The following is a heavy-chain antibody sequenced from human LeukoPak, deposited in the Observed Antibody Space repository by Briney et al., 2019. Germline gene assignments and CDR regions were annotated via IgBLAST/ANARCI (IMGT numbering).Heavy chain of an antibody. CDR1: GGTFSNYA. CDR2: FIPIFGTA. D-gene: IGHD3-22*01. Sequence: EASVEVPCKAFGGTFSNYAINWVRQAPGQGLEWMGGFIPIFGTAYHAQKFQGRVTITTDESTSTAYMELSSLRSEDTAVYYCGMTYYYHSSGYSYYFDYWGQGTLVTVSS. V-gene: IGHV1-69*05. J-gene: IGHJ4*02. CDR3: GMTYYYHSSGYSYYFDY.